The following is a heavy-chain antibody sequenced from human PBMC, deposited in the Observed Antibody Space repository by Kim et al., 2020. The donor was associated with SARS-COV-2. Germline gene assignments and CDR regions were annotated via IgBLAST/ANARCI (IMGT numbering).Heavy chain of an antibody. D-gene: IGHD2-15*01. CDR3: VRGSYGGSPNYFDY. Sequence: GCVEGRLNKSRNNAKKTVYLQMDSVRPEDTAVYYCVRGSYGGSPNYFDYWGQGTLVTVSS. V-gene: IGHV3-74*01. J-gene: IGHJ4*02.